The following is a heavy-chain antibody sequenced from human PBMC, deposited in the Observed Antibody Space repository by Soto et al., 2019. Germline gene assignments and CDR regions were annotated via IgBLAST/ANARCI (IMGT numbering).Heavy chain of an antibody. CDR3: ASQLIAAVHNWFDP. V-gene: IGHV4-59*08. D-gene: IGHD6-13*01. J-gene: IGHJ5*02. Sequence: PSETLSLTCTVSGGSISPYYWSWIRQPPGKGLEWVGYIYYSGSTNYNPSLKSRVTISVDTSKNQFSLKLSSVTAADTAVYYCASQLIAAVHNWFDPWGQGTLVTVSS. CDR2: IYYSGST. CDR1: GGSISPYY.